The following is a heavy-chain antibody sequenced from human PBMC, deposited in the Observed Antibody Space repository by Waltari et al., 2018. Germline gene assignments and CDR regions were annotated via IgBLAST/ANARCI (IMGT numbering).Heavy chain of an antibody. J-gene: IGHJ4*02. CDR1: AYKFSSYW. V-gene: IGHV5-51*03. CDR3: ARSTVSGYPALDW. Sequence: EGQPVQSGAEVKKPGESLKISCKGSAYKFSSYWIGWVRQMPGKGLEWMGIIYPGDSDTGYSPSFQRQVTSSVDKSISTAYLQWSSLKTSDTAMYYCARSTVSGYPALDWWGQGTLVTVSS. CDR2: IYPGDSDT. D-gene: IGHD6-25*01.